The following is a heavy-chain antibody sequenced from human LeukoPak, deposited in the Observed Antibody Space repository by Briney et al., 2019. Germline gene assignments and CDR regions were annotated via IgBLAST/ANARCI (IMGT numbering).Heavy chain of an antibody. J-gene: IGHJ5*02. CDR2: IIPIFGTA. Sequence: SVTVSCKASGRTFSSYAISWVRQAPGQGLEWMGRIIPIFGTANYAQKFQGRVTITTDESTSTAYMELSSLRSEDTAVYYCARVPSSSDWFDPWGQGTLVTVSS. D-gene: IGHD6-13*01. CDR3: ARVPSSSDWFDP. V-gene: IGHV1-69*05. CDR1: GRTFSSYA.